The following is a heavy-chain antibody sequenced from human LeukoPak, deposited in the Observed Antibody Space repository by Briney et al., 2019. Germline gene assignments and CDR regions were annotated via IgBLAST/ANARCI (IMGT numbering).Heavy chain of an antibody. J-gene: IGHJ3*02. D-gene: IGHD1-7*01. Sequence: SVKVSCKASGGTFSSYAISWVRQAPGQGLEWMGRIIPILGIANYAQKFQGRVTITADKSTSTAYMELSSLRSEDTAVYYCAREGVITGTTRAFDIWGQGTMVTVSS. V-gene: IGHV1-69*04. CDR1: GGTFSSYA. CDR3: AREGVITGTTRAFDI. CDR2: IIPILGIA.